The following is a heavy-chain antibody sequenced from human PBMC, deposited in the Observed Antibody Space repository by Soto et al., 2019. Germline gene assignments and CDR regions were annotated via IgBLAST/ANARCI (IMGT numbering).Heavy chain of an antibody. Sequence: GGSLRLSCAASGFTFSSYSMNWVRQAPGKGLEWVSSISSSSSYIYYADSVKGRFTISRDNAKNSLYLQMNSLRAEGTAVYYCAREPSGDILTGYFYYYGMDVWGQGTTVTVSS. CDR3: AREPSGDILTGYFYYYGMDV. J-gene: IGHJ6*02. CDR2: ISSSSSYI. CDR1: GFTFSSYS. V-gene: IGHV3-21*01. D-gene: IGHD3-9*01.